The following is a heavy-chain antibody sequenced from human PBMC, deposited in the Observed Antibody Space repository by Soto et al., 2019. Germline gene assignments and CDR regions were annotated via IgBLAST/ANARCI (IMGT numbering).Heavy chain of an antibody. CDR2: ISAYNGNT. CDR1: GYTFTSYG. Sequence: ASVKVSCKASGYTFTSYGISWVRQAPGQGLEWMGWISAYNGNTNYAQKLQGRVTMTTDTSTSTAYMELRSLRSDDTVVYYCARDTPHLVESLWRHWGQGTLVTVSS. V-gene: IGHV1-18*01. CDR3: ARDTPHLVESLWRH. D-gene: IGHD6-13*01. J-gene: IGHJ4*02.